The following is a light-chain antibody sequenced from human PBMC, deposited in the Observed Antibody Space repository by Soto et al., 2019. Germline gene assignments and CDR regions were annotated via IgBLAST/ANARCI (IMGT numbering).Light chain of an antibody. CDR2: GAS. Sequence: EIVLTQSPGTLSLSPGERATLFCRASQSIRSSYLAWYQQKPGQAPRLLIYGASSRATGIPDRFSGSGSETDFTLTISRLEPEDFAVYYCQQYVRSPLTFGGGTKVEI. CDR3: QQYVRSPLT. V-gene: IGKV3-20*01. CDR1: QSIRSSY. J-gene: IGKJ4*01.